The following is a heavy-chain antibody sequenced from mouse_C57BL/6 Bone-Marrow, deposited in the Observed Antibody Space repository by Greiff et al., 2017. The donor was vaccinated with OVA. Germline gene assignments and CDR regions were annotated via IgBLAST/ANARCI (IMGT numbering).Heavy chain of an antibody. J-gene: IGHJ3*01. D-gene: IGHD1-1*01. CDR1: GYSFTGYF. V-gene: IGHV1-20*01. CDR3: ARFDYAPEGFAD. Sequence: VQLQQSGPELVKPGDSVKISCKASGYSFTGYFMNWVMQSHGKSLEWIGRINPYNGDTFYNQKFKGKATLTVDKSSSTAHMELRSLTSEDSAVYYCARFDYAPEGFADWGKGTLVTVSA. CDR2: INPYNGDT.